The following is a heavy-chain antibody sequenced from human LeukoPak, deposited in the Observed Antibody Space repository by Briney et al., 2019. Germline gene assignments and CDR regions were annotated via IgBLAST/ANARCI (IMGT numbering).Heavy chain of an antibody. V-gene: IGHV3-30*04. CDR1: GFTFSSYA. J-gene: IGHJ4*02. CDR3: ARGNYYGSGSYQPPFDY. CDR2: ISYDGSNK. D-gene: IGHD3-10*01. Sequence: GRSLRLSCAASGFTFSSYAMHWVRQAPGKGLEWVAVISYDGSNKYYADSVKGRFTIPRDNSKNTLYLQMNSLRAEDTAVYYCARGNYYGSGSYQPPFDYWGQGTLVTVSS.